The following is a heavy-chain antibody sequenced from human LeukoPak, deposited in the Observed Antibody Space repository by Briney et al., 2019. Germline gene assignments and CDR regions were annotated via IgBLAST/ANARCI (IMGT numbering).Heavy chain of an antibody. J-gene: IGHJ4*02. CDR3: ARAYGSGFDY. D-gene: IGHD3-10*01. Sequence: GGSLRLSCEASGFTFSSHAMNWVRQAPGKGLEWVSYISSSSATIHYADSVKGRFTISRDNAKNSLYLQMNSLRAEDTAVYYCARAYGSGFDYWGQGTLVTVSS. CDR2: ISSSSATI. CDR1: GFTFSSHA. V-gene: IGHV3-48*01.